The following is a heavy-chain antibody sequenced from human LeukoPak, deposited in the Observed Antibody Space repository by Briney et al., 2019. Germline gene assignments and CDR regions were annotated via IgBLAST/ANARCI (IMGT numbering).Heavy chain of an antibody. Sequence: GGSLRLSCAPSGFTFDDYVMSWVRQAPGKGVEWVSCISSGSNYIYYADSVKGRFTISRDNAKNSLYLQMNSLRAEDTAVYYCARDRFDGAWYFDLWGRGTLVTVSS. D-gene: IGHD3-3*01. V-gene: IGHV3-21*01. CDR2: ISSGSNYI. J-gene: IGHJ2*01. CDR1: GFTFDDYV. CDR3: ARDRFDGAWYFDL.